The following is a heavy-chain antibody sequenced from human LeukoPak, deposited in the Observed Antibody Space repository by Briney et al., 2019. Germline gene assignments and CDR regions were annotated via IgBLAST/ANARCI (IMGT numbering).Heavy chain of an antibody. V-gene: IGHV3-21*01. Sequence: PGGSLRLSCAASGFTFSSYSMNWVRQAPGKGLEWVSSISRSSSYIYYADSVKGRFTISRDNAKNSLYLQMNSLRAEDTAVYYCARDRYDILTGSDYWGQGTLVTVS. D-gene: IGHD3-9*01. CDR2: ISRSSSYI. CDR1: GFTFSSYS. CDR3: ARDRYDILTGSDY. J-gene: IGHJ4*02.